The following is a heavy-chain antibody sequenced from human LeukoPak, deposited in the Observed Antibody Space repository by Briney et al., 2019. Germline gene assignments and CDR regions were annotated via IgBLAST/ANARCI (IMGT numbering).Heavy chain of an antibody. CDR2: ISGSGGST. J-gene: IGHJ4*02. V-gene: IGHV3-23*01. Sequence: PGGSLRLSCAASGFTFRSYAMSWVRQAPGKGLEWVAAISGSGGSTYYADSVKGRFTISRDNSKNTLYLQMNSLRAEDTAVYYCAKDRYTVAGNPSAQNYWGQGTLVTVSS. D-gene: IGHD6-19*01. CDR3: AKDRYTVAGNPSAQNY. CDR1: GFTFRSYA.